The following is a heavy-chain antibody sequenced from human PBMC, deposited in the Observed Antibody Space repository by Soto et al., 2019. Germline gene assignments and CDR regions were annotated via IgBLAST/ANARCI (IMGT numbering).Heavy chain of an antibody. Sequence: PSETLSVTCTVSGGSISSYYWSWIRQPPGKGLEWIGYIYYSGSTNYNPSLKSRVTISVDTSKNQFSLKLSSVTAADTAVYYCARDYCSGGSCYRDWFDPWGQGTLVTVSS. CDR2: IYYSGST. D-gene: IGHD2-15*01. CDR1: GGSISSYY. V-gene: IGHV4-59*01. CDR3: ARDYCSGGSCYRDWFDP. J-gene: IGHJ5*02.